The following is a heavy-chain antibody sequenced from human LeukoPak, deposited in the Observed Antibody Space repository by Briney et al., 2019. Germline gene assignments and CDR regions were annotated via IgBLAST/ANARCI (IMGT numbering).Heavy chain of an antibody. J-gene: IGHJ5*02. D-gene: IGHD2-15*01. CDR1: GGSISSYY. Sequence: SETLSLTCTVSGGSISSYYWSWIRQPPGKGLEWIGYIYYSGSTNYNPSLKSRVTISVDTSKNQFSLKLSSVTAADTAVYYCARDIVVVAATLGRWFDPWGQGTLVTVSS. CDR3: ARDIVVVAATLGRWFDP. CDR2: IYYSGST. V-gene: IGHV4-59*01.